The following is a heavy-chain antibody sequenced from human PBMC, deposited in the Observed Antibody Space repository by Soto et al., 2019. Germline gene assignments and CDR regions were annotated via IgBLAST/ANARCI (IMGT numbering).Heavy chain of an antibody. J-gene: IGHJ4*02. CDR3: ASVMFGTLDY. CDR1: GGSVSSGSSY. Sequence: QVQLQESGPGLVKPSETLSLTCTVSGGSVSSGSSYWSWIRQPPGKGLEWIGYIYYSGSTNYNPSLKSRVTISVDTSKNQFSLKLSSVTAADTAVYYCASVMFGTLDYWGQGTLVTVSS. V-gene: IGHV4-61*01. D-gene: IGHD3-3*01. CDR2: IYYSGST.